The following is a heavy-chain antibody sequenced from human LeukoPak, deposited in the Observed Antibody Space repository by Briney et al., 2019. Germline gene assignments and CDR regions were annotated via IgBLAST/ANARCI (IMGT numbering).Heavy chain of an antibody. Sequence: GASVKVSCKASGYTFTGYYMHWVRQATGQGLEWMGWMNPNSGNTGYAQKFQGGVTMTRNTSISTAYMELSSLRSEDTAVYYCARGPTYSYYYYMDVWGKGTTVTVSS. CDR2: MNPNSGNT. CDR3: ARGPTYSYYYYMDV. CDR1: GYTFTGYY. J-gene: IGHJ6*03. V-gene: IGHV1-8*02. D-gene: IGHD2-21*01.